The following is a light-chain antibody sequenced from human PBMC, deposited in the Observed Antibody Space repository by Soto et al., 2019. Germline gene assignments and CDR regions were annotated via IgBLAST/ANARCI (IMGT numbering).Light chain of an antibody. J-gene: IGKJ5*01. CDR1: QSVSTN. V-gene: IGKV3-20*01. Sequence: IVVTQSAATVSVSPVERATLFCMVSQSVSTNLAWYQQKPGQAPRLLIYGASSRATGIPDRFSGSGSGTDFTLTISRLEPEDFAVYYCQQYGSSPPITFGQGTRLEIK. CDR2: GAS. CDR3: QQYGSSPPIT.